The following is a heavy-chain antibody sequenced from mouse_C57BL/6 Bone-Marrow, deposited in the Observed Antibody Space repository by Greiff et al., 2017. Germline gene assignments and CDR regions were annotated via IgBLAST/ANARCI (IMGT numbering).Heavy chain of an antibody. D-gene: IGHD2-5*01. Sequence: EVQLQESGGGLVQPKGSLKLSCAASGFSFTTYAMNWVRQAPGKGLEWVARIRSKSNNYATYYAGSVKDRFTISRDAAESMLYLQMNDLKTEDTAMYCCVRTYYSNSFAYWGQGTLVTVSA. CDR3: VRTYYSNSFAY. CDR2: IRSKSNNYAT. CDR1: GFSFTTYA. V-gene: IGHV10-1*01. J-gene: IGHJ3*01.